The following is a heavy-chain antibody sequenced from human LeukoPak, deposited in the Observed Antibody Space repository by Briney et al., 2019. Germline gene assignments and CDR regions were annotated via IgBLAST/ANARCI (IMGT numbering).Heavy chain of an antibody. V-gene: IGHV4-59*01. D-gene: IGHD4-17*01. J-gene: IGHJ4*02. CDR3: AKAHDYGETEFDY. CDR1: GGSISSYY. CDR2: IYYSGST. Sequence: SETLSLTCTVSGGSISSYYWSWIRQPPGKGLEWIGYIYYSGSTNYNPSLKSRVTISVDTSKNQFSLKLSSVTAADTALYYCAKAHDYGETEFDYWGQGTLVTVSS.